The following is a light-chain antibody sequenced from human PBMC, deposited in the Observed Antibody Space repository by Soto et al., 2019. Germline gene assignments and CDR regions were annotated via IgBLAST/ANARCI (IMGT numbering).Light chain of an antibody. CDR2: GAS. CDR1: QSVSSSY. CDR3: QQYGSSIT. V-gene: IGKV3-20*01. Sequence: EIVMTPSPDTLSVSPVERATLSCRASQSVSSSYLAWYQQKPGQAPRLLIYGASNRATGIPDRFSGSGSGTDFTLTINRLEPEDFAVYYRQQYGSSITFGQGTRLEIK. J-gene: IGKJ5*01.